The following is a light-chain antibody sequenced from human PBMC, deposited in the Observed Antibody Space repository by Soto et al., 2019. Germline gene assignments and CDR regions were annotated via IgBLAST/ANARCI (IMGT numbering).Light chain of an antibody. J-gene: IGKJ1*01. CDR2: DAS. CDR1: QSISSW. Sequence: DIQMTQSPATLSASVGEXVTVTYRASQSISSWLAWYQQQTGQAPTLLIYDASSLEGGVPSRVGGSGSRTEFTLTISGLQPNKFATYDCQQYNSFSSTFRQGTKV. CDR3: QQYNSFSST. V-gene: IGKV1-5*01.